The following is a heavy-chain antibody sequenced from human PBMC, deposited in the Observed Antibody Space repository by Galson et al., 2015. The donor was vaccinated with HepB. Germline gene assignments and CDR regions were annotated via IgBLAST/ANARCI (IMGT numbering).Heavy chain of an antibody. J-gene: IGHJ6*02. V-gene: IGHV3-48*02. CDR3: ATIGAIYYYYYGMDV. D-gene: IGHD2/OR15-2a*01. CDR2: ISSSSSTI. CDR1: GFTFSSYS. Sequence: SLRLSCAASGFTFSSYSMNWVRQAPGKGLEWVSYISSSSSTIYYADSVKGRFTISRDSAKNSLYLQMNSLRDEDTAVYYCATIGAIYYYYYGMDVWGQGTTVTVSS.